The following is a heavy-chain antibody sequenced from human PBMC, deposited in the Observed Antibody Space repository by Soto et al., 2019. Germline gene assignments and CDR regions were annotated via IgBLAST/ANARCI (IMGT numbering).Heavy chain of an antibody. CDR2: INHSGST. CDR1: GGSFSGYY. J-gene: IGHJ6*02. D-gene: IGHD1-26*01. V-gene: IGHV4-34*01. Sequence: PSETLSLTCAVYGGSFSGYYWSWIRQPPGKGLEWIGEINHSGSTNYNPSLKSRVTISVDTSKNQFSLKLSSVTAADTAVYYCARGSRSYYPYYYYGMDVWGQGTTVTVS. CDR3: ARGSRSYYPYYYYGMDV.